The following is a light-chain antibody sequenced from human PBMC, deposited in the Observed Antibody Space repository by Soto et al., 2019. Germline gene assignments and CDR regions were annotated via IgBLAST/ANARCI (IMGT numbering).Light chain of an antibody. CDR3: QQYGGVPYT. V-gene: IGKV3-20*01. Sequence: EKALTQSPVTLSLSPGERATLSCRASQSVSSNLAWYQQRPGQAPRLLIYGASTRASGVPDRFSGSGSGTEFILTISRLEPEDFAIYYCQQYGGVPYTFGQGTKVDIK. J-gene: IGKJ2*01. CDR1: QSVSSN. CDR2: GAS.